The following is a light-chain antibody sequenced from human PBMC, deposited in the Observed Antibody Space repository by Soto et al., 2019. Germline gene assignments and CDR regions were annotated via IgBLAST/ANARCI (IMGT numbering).Light chain of an antibody. J-gene: IGLJ1*01. Sequence: QSVLTQPPSVSAAPGQKVTISCSGSSSNIGYNFVSWYQHLPGTAPKLLSYDTDKRHPGISDRFSGSKSGTSATLDIAGLQTGDEADYYCGTWDTSLSAYVFGPGTKLTVL. CDR3: GTWDTSLSAYV. V-gene: IGLV1-51*01. CDR2: DTD. CDR1: SSNIGYNF.